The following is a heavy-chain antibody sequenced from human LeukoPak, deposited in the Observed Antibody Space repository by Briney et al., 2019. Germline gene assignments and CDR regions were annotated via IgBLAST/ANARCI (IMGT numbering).Heavy chain of an antibody. V-gene: IGHV1-18*01. D-gene: IGHD3-22*01. CDR3: ARVRDYYYDTTTYYYFDY. CDR2: ISGYNGNT. CDR1: GYTFTSYG. J-gene: IGHJ4*02. Sequence: ASVKVSCKAFGYTFTSYGIIWVRQAPGQGLEWMGWISGYNGNTNYAQKLQGRVTMTTDTSTSTAYMELRSLRSDDTAVFYCARVRDYYYDTTTYYYFDYWGQGTLVTVSS.